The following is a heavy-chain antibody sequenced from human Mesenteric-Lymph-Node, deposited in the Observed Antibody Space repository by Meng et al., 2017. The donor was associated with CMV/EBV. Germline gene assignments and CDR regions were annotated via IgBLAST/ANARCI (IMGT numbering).Heavy chain of an antibody. J-gene: IGHJ3*01. V-gene: IGHV1-8*01. CDR3: ASRVGYSYGYGAFDV. CDR1: GYSFSDFD. Sequence: ASVTVSCKASGYSFSDFDINWVRQAPGQGLEWMGWMIPDSGYTAYAQNFQGRVTMTRNTSMRTAYMELSSLKSEDTAVYYCASRVGYSYGYGAFDVWGQGTMVTVSS. D-gene: IGHD5-18*01. CDR2: MIPDSGYT.